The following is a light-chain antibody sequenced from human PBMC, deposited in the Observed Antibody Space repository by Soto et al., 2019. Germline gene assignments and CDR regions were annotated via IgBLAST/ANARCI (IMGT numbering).Light chain of an antibody. CDR3: LQDINYPWT. CDR2: GAS. V-gene: IGKV1-6*02. J-gene: IGKJ1*01. CDR1: QSISSY. Sequence: YLVDRVTITCRASQSISSYLNWYQQKPGKPPKVLIYGASNLQSGVPPRFSGSGSGTDFTLAISSLQPEDSATYYCLQDINYPWTFGQGTKVDIK.